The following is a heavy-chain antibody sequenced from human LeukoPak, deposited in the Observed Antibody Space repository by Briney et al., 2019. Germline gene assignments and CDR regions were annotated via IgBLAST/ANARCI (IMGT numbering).Heavy chain of an antibody. J-gene: IGHJ3*02. CDR3: AHDVDDYGDLVAFDI. Sequence: PSETLSLTCAVSGGSISSSNWWSWVRQPPGKGLEWIGYIYYSGSTYYNPSLKSRVTISVDTSKNQFSLKLSSVTAADTAVYYCAHDVDDYGDLVAFDIWGQGTMVTVSS. CDR1: GGSISSSNW. CDR2: IYYSGST. V-gene: IGHV4-4*02. D-gene: IGHD4-17*01.